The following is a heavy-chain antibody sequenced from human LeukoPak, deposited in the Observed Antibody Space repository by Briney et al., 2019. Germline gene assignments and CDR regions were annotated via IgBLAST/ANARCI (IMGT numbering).Heavy chain of an antibody. CDR3: ARDRGFWSGYENDAFDI. CDR1: GYTFTSYG. D-gene: IGHD3-3*01. V-gene: IGHV1-18*01. Sequence: GASVKVSCKASGYTFTSYGISWVRQAPGQGLEWMGWISAYNGNTNYAQKLQGRVTMTTDTSTSTAYMELRSLRSDDTAVYYCARDRGFWSGYENDAFDIWGQGTVVTVSS. CDR2: ISAYNGNT. J-gene: IGHJ3*02.